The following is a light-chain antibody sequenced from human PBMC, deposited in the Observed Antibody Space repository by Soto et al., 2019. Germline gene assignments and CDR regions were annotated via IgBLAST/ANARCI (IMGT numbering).Light chain of an antibody. J-gene: IGKJ4*01. V-gene: IGKV3-20*01. CDR3: QQYGRSPLT. CDR1: QSVSSSY. Sequence: EMVLTQSPGTLSLSPGERATRSCRASQSVSSSYLAWYQQKPGQAPRLLIYGASSRATGIPDRFSGRGSGPDFTLTISSLQPEDFAVYYCQQYGRSPLTFGGGTKVDIK. CDR2: GAS.